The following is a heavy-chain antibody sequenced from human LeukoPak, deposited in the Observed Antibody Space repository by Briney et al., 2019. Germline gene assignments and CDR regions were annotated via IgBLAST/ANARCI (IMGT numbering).Heavy chain of an antibody. CDR1: GGSISSYY. V-gene: IGHV4-59*01. J-gene: IGHJ3*02. Sequence: PSETLSLTCTVSGGSISSYYWSWIRQPPGKGLEWIGYIYYSGSPNHNPSLRSRVTVSIDTSKNQFSLKLNSVTAADTAIYYCARGGFPKDAFDIWGQGTLVTVSS. CDR3: ARGGFPKDAFDI. CDR2: IYYSGSP. D-gene: IGHD3-22*01.